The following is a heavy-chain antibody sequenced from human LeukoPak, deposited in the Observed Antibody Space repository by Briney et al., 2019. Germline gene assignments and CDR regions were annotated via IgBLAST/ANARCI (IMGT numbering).Heavy chain of an antibody. Sequence: SVKVSCKASGGTFSSYAISWVRQAPGQGLEWMGGIIPIFGTANYAQKFQGRVTITADESTSTAYMELSSLRSEDTAVYYCAREKIVVIPAAMVGWFDPWGQGTLVTVSS. V-gene: IGHV1-69*01. D-gene: IGHD2-2*01. CDR2: IIPIFGTA. J-gene: IGHJ5*02. CDR3: AREKIVVIPAAMVGWFDP. CDR1: GGTFSSYA.